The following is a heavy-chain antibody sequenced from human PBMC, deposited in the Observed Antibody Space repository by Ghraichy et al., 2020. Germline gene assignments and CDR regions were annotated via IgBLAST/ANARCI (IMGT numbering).Heavy chain of an antibody. Sequence: GSLRLSCTVSGGSVSSGNYYWSWIRQPPGKGLEWIGYIYYGGSANYNPSLKSRVSISVDTSKNQFSLNLSSVTAADTAVYYCAREIVGADHFDYWGQGTLVTVSS. D-gene: IGHD1-26*01. CDR1: GGSVSSGNYY. J-gene: IGHJ4*02. CDR2: IYYGGSA. V-gene: IGHV4-61*01. CDR3: AREIVGADHFDY.